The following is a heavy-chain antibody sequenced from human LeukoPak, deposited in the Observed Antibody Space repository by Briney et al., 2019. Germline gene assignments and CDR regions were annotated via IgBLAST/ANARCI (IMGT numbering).Heavy chain of an antibody. J-gene: IGHJ3*02. D-gene: IGHD3-16*02. CDR2: ISGSGGST. CDR3: ALNGREVPSGAFDI. Sequence: GGSLRLSCAASGFTFSTYAMSWVRQAPGKGLEWVSAISGSGGSTYYADSVKGRFTISRDNSKNTLYLQMNSLRAEDTAVYYCALNGREVPSGAFDIWGQGTMVTVSS. CDR1: GFTFSTYA. V-gene: IGHV3-23*01.